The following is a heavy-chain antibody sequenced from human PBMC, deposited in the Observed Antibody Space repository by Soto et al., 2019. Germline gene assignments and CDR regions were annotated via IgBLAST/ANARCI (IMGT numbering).Heavy chain of an antibody. V-gene: IGHV3-23*01. Sequence: PGGSLRLSCAASEFTFSNYAMSWVRQAPGKGLEWVSAISYGCGTTYYADSVKGRFTISRDNSKNTLYLQMNSLRAEDTAVYYCAKNPGYYYDSTGYHFDYWGQGT. CDR2: ISYGCGTT. CDR1: EFTFSNYA. CDR3: AKNPGYYYDSTGYHFDY. J-gene: IGHJ4*02. D-gene: IGHD3-22*01.